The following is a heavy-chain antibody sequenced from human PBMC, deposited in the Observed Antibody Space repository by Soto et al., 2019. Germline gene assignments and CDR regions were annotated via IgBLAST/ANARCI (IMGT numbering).Heavy chain of an antibody. J-gene: IGHJ3*01. V-gene: IGHV1-69*01. CDR3: ARWGTSGWLKGAYDV. D-gene: IGHD6-13*01. CDR1: GGTLNKHA. Sequence: QVQLVQSGAEVKKPGSSVKVSCKASGGTLNKHAITWVRRAPGQGLEWLGGIIPMFGIPNYPQKFQGRVTITADDSTKKSHMELHSLTSDDTAVYYCARWGTSGWLKGAYDVWGQGTMVTVSS. CDR2: IIPMFGIP.